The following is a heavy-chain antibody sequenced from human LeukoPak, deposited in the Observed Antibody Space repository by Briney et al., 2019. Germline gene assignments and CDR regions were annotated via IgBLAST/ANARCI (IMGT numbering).Heavy chain of an antibody. Sequence: APVKVSCKASGYTFTGYYMHWVRQAPGQGLEWMGWINPNSGGTNYAQKFQGRVTMTRDTSISTAYMELSRLRSDDTAVYYCARGSGRAAAFDIWGQGTMVTVSS. V-gene: IGHV1-2*02. D-gene: IGHD3-3*01. CDR1: GYTFTGYY. J-gene: IGHJ3*02. CDR2: INPNSGGT. CDR3: ARGSGRAAAFDI.